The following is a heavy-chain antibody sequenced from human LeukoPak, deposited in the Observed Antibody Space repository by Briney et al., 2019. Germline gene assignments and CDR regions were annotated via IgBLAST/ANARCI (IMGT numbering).Heavy chain of an antibody. V-gene: IGHV3-23*01. CDR1: GFTFSNFA. CDR3: AKGRTGYYEYDY. J-gene: IGHJ4*02. Sequence: GGSLRLSCAASGFTFSNFAMSWVRQAPGKGLEWVSSISGSGGTTYYADSVKGRFTISRDNSKNTLYLQMNGLRAEDTAVYYCAKGRTGYYEYDYWGQGTLVTVSS. CDR2: ISGSGGTT. D-gene: IGHD3/OR15-3a*01.